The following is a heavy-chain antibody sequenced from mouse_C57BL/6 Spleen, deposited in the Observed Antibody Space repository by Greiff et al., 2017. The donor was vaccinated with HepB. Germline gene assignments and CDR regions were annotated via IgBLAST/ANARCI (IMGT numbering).Heavy chain of an antibody. CDR1: GYTFTDYY. CDR3: ARFDASYGSSLWFAY. CDR2: IGPGSGST. D-gene: IGHD1-1*01. V-gene: IGHV1-77*01. J-gene: IGHJ3*01. Sequence: LVESGAELVKPGASVKISCKASGYTFTDYYINWVKQRPGQGLEWIGKIGPGSGSTYYNEKFKGKATLTADKSSSTAYMQLSSLTSEDSAVYFCARFDASYGSSLWFAYWGQGTLVTVSA.